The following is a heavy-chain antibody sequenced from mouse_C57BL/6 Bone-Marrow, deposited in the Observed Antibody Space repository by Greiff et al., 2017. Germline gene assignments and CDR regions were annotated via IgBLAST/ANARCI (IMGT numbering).Heavy chain of an antibody. CDR2: IDPSDSYT. CDR1: GYTFTSYW. Sequence: QVQLQQPGAELVMPGASVKLSCKASGYTFTSYWMHWVKQRPGQGLEWIGEIDPSDSYTNYNQKFKGKSTLTVDKSSSTAYMQLSSLTSEDSAVYYCAREDGYDAMDDWGQGTSVTVSS. CDR3: AREDGYDAMDD. J-gene: IGHJ4*01. V-gene: IGHV1-69*01. D-gene: IGHD2-3*01.